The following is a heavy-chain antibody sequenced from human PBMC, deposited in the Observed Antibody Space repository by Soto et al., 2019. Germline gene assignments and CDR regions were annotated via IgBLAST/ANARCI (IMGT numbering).Heavy chain of an antibody. CDR2: IYYSGST. D-gene: IGHD3-3*01. J-gene: IGHJ4*02. V-gene: IGHV4-61*08. CDR3: ARGDTIFGVVIGFDY. Sequence: PSETLSPTCTVSGGSISSGGYYWSWIRQHPGKGLEWIGYIYYSGSTYYNPSLKSRVTISVDTSKNQFSLKLSSVTAADTAVYYCARGDTIFGVVIGFDYWGQGTLVTVSS. CDR1: GGSISSGGYY.